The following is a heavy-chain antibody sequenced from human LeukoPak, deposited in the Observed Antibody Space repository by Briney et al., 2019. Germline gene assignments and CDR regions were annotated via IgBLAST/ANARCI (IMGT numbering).Heavy chain of an antibody. Sequence: SETLSLTCTVSGGSISSYYWSWIRQPPGKGLEWVGDIYYSGGTNYNPSLKSRVTISVDTSKNQFSLKLSSVTAADTAVYYCAREGGGYSYGYYYYYYMDVWGKGTTVTVSS. CDR3: AREGGGYSYGYYYYYYMDV. J-gene: IGHJ6*03. D-gene: IGHD5-18*01. CDR1: GGSISSYY. CDR2: IYYSGGT. V-gene: IGHV4-59*01.